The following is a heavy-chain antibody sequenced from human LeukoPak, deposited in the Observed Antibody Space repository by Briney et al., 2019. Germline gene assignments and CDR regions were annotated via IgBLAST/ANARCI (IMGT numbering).Heavy chain of an antibody. CDR2: IYYSGST. CDR1: GGSISSYY. Sequence: SETLSLTCTVSGGSISSYYWSWIRQPPGKGLEWIGYIYYSGSTNYNPSLKSRVTISVDTSKNQFSLKLSSVTAADTAVYYCARAPPTVTSPEWAFDYWGQGTLVTVSS. CDR3: ARAPPTVTSPEWAFDY. J-gene: IGHJ4*02. V-gene: IGHV4-59*01. D-gene: IGHD4-17*01.